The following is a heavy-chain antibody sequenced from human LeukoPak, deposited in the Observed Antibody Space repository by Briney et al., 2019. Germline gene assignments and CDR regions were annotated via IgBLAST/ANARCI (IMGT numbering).Heavy chain of an antibody. D-gene: IGHD4-17*01. CDR3: ARDLNDYGDYSFDY. CDR1: GGTFSSYA. J-gene: IGHJ4*02. V-gene: IGHV1-69*05. Sequence: SVKVSCKASGGTFSSYAISWVRQAPGQGLEWMGRIIPIFGTANYAQKFQGRVTITTDESTSPAYMELSSLRSEDTAVYCCARDLNDYGDYSFDYWGQGTLVTVSS. CDR2: IIPIFGTA.